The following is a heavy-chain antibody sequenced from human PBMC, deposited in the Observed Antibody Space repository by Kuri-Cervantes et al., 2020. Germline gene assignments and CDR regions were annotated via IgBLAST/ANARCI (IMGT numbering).Heavy chain of an antibody. CDR1: GYTFTSYG. Sequence: SVKVSCKAPGYTFTSYGISWVRQAPGQGLEWMGRIIPILGIANYAQKFQGRVTITADKSTSTAYMELSSLRSEDTAVYYCARDRIAVAGYFDYWGQGTLVTVSS. J-gene: IGHJ4*02. D-gene: IGHD6-19*01. CDR3: ARDRIAVAGYFDY. V-gene: IGHV1-69*04. CDR2: IIPILGIA.